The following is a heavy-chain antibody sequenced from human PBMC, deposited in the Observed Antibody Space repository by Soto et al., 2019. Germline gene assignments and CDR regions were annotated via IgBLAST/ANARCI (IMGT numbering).Heavy chain of an antibody. CDR1: GFTFDDYA. J-gene: IGHJ4*02. V-gene: IGHV3-9*01. CDR2: ISWNSGSI. CDR3: AKDMAVNIVVVTD. Sequence: EVQLVESGGGLVQPGRSLRLSCAASGFTFDDYAMHWVRQAPGKGLEWVSGISWNSGSIGYADSVKGRFTISRDNAKNSLYLQMNSLRAEETALYYCAKDMAVNIVVVTDWGQGTLVTVSS. D-gene: IGHD2-2*01.